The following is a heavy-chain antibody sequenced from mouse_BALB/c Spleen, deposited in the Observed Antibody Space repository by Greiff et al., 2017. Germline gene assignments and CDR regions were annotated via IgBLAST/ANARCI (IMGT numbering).Heavy chain of an antibody. D-gene: IGHD1-1*01. V-gene: IGHV5-12-2*01. CDR1: GFTFSSYT. CDR3: ARHGVTTEDYFDY. J-gene: IGHJ2*01. CDR2: ISNGGGST. Sequence: EVKLVESGGGLVQPGGSLKLSCAASGFTFSSYTMSWVRQTPEKRLEWVAYISNGGGSTYYPDTVKGRFTISRDNAKNTLYLQMSSLKSEDTAMYYCARHGVTTEDYFDYWGQGTTLTVSS.